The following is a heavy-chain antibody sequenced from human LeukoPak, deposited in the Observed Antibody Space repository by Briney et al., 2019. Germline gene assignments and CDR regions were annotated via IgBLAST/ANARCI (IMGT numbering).Heavy chain of an antibody. CDR2: ISSSSSYI. CDR3: AREASSSSPPHYYFDY. J-gene: IGHJ4*02. CDR1: GFTFSSYS. Sequence: GGSLRLSCAASGFTFSSYSMNWVRQAPGKGLEWVSSISSSSSYIYYADSVKGRFTISRDNAKNSLYLQMNSLRAEDTAVYYCAREASSSSPPHYYFDYWGQGTLVTVSS. V-gene: IGHV3-21*01. D-gene: IGHD6-6*01.